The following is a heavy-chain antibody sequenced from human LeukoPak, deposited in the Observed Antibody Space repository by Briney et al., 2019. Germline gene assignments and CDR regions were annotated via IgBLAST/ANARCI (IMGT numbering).Heavy chain of an antibody. CDR2: IYPGDSDT. V-gene: IGHV5-51*01. D-gene: IGHD2-2*01. J-gene: IGHJ6*03. CDR3: ARQGCSTSSCYGNYHYYMDV. Sequence: GESLKISCKGSGYSFANYWIAWVRQMPGKGLEWMGIIYPGDSDTRYSPSFQGQVTISADKSISTAYLQWSNLKASDTAMYYCARQGCSTSSCYGNYHYYMDVWGKGTTVTVSS. CDR1: GYSFANYW.